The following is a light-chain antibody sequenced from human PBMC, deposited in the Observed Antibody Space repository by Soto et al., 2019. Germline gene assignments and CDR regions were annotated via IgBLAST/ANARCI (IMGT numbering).Light chain of an antibody. CDR3: QQYNFYPYT. CDR1: QSISSW. Sequence: DIQMTQSPSTLSASVGDRVTITCRASQSISSWLAWYHQKPGKAPILLIYGASSLESGVPSRFSGSGSGTEFSLTISSLQPDDFATYYCQQYNFYPYTFGEGTKLEIK. V-gene: IGKV1-5*01. J-gene: IGKJ2*01. CDR2: GAS.